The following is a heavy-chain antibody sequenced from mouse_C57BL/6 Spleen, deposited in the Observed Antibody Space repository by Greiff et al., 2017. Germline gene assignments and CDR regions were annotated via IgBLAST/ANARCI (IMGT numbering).Heavy chain of an antibody. CDR2: IDPNSGGT. J-gene: IGHJ4*01. V-gene: IGHV1-72*01. Sequence: QVQLQQPGAELVKPGASVKLSCKASGYTFTSYWMHWVKQRPGRGLEWIGRIDPNSGGTKYNEKFKSKATLTVDKPSSTAYMTLSSLTSADSAVYFCARWDGNYSYAMDYWGQGTSVTVSS. CDR1: GYTFTSYW. D-gene: IGHD2-1*01. CDR3: ARWDGNYSYAMDY.